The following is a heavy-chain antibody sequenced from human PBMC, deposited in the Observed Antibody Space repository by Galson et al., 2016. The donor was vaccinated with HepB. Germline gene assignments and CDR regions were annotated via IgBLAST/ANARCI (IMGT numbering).Heavy chain of an antibody. V-gene: IGHV3-7*01. CDR3: ARGRVPRAHWDYYGLDV. Sequence: SLRLSCAASGFTFSSYWMGWVRQAPGKGLEWVANIKQDGREKYYVDSVKGRFIISRDNAKNSLYLQMNSLRAEETAVYYCARGRVPRAHWDYYGLDVWGQGTTVTVSS. CDR2: IKQDGREK. J-gene: IGHJ6*02. D-gene: IGHD2-2*01. CDR1: GFTFSSYW.